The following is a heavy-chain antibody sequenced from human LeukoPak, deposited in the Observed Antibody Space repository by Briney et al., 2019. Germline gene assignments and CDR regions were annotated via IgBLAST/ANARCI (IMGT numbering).Heavy chain of an antibody. D-gene: IGHD2/OR15-2a*01. Sequence: PSETLSLTCSVSGGSMTNLYWTWIRQPPGKGLEWIGDIYDSGSTRYNTSLESRVTISVDTSKNRFSLKLSSVTAADTAVYYCAKGGSTNFYYGDVWGQGTTVTVSS. CDR2: IYDSGST. V-gene: IGHV4-59*01. J-gene: IGHJ6*02. CDR1: GGSMTNLY. CDR3: AKGGSTNFYYGDV.